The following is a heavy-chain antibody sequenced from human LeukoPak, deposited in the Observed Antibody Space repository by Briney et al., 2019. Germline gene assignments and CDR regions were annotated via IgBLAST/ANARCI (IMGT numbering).Heavy chain of an antibody. CDR3: ARSMIAVAGTYFDY. Sequence: SGPALVXPTQTLTLTCTFSGFSLSTSGMCVSWIRQPPGKALEWLARIDWDDDKYYSTSLKTRLTISKDTSKNQVVLTMTNMDPVDTATYYCARSMIAVAGTYFDYWGQRTLVTVSS. CDR2: IDWDDDK. J-gene: IGHJ4*02. CDR1: GFSLSTSGMC. D-gene: IGHD6-19*01. V-gene: IGHV2-70*11.